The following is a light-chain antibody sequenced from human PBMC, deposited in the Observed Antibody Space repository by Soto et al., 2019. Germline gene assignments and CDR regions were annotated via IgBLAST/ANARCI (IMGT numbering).Light chain of an antibody. CDR2: DAF. J-gene: IGKJ4*01. CDR3: QQRSDCPLT. Sequence: EIVLTQSPATMSLSPGERATLSCRASQSVSSYLAWYQQKPGQAPRLLIYDAFNSATGIPARFSGSGSGTDFTLTISSLEPEDFAVYYCQQRSDCPLTFGGGTKVEIK. V-gene: IGKV3-11*01. CDR1: QSVSSY.